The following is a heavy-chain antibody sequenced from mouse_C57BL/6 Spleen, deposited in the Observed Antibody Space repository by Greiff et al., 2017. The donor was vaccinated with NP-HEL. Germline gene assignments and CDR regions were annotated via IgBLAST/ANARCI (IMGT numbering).Heavy chain of an antibody. D-gene: IGHD1-1*01. CDR3: ARPIYYGSSYYFDY. J-gene: IGHJ2*01. V-gene: IGHV1-55*01. CDR2: IYPGSGST. Sequence: QVQLQQSGAELVKPGASVKMSCKASGYTFTSYWITWVKQRPGQGLEWIGDIYPGSGSTNYNEKFKSKATLTVDTSSSTAYMQLSSLTSEDSAVYYCARPIYYGSSYYFDYWGQGTTLTVSS. CDR1: GYTFTSYW.